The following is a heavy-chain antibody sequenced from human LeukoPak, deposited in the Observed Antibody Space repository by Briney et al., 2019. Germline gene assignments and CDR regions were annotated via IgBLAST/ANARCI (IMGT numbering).Heavy chain of an antibody. CDR3: AKDLYPRDFWSGYFDY. CDR1: GFIFSNYG. J-gene: IGHJ4*02. D-gene: IGHD3-3*01. Sequence: GGSLRLSCAASGFIFSNYGMNWVRQAPGKGLEWVAAISASGSATSYADSVRGRFTISRDNSKSTTYLQMNSLRAEDTAVFYCAKDLYPRDFWSGYFDYWGQGIPVTVSS. V-gene: IGHV3-23*01. CDR2: ISASGSAT.